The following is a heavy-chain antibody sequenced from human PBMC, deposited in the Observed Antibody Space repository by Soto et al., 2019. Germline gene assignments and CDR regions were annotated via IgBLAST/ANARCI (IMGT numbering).Heavy chain of an antibody. D-gene: IGHD3-10*01. J-gene: IGHJ5*02. Sequence: PVGSLRLSCAASAVAFSSYSMNWVRQVPGKGREWVSSISSSSSYIYYADSVKGRFIISRDNAKNSLYLQMNSLRAEDTAVYYCPRDPGSGSIRFDPWGQGTLLTVSS. V-gene: IGHV3-21*01. CDR3: PRDPGSGSIRFDP. CDR2: ISSSSSYI. CDR1: AVAFSSYS.